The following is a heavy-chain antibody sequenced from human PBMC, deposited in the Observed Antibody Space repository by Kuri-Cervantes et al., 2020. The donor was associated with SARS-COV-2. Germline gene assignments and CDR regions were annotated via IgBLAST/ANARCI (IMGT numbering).Heavy chain of an antibody. J-gene: IGHJ4*02. CDR2: INPSGGST. CDR3: ARPGQWLDQTQFDY. D-gene: IGHD6-19*01. Sequence: ASVKVSCKASGYTFTSYYMHWVRQAPGQGLEWMGIINPSGGSTSYAQKFQGRVTMTRDTSKNQFSLKLSSVTAADTAVYYCARPGQWLDQTQFDYWGQGTLVTVSS. CDR1: GYTFTSYY. V-gene: IGHV1-46*01.